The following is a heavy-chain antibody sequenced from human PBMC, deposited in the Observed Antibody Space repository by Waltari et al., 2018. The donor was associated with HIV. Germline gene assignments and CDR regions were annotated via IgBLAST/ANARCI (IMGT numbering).Heavy chain of an antibody. CDR1: GGSFSGYY. V-gene: IGHV4-34*01. Sequence: QVQLQQWGAGLLKPSATLSLTCAVYGGSFSGYYWSWIRPPPGKGLEWIGEINHSGSTNYNPSLKSRVTISVDTSKNQFSLKLSSVTAADTAVYYCARELYYGSGSGAFDIWGQGTMVTVSS. J-gene: IGHJ3*02. D-gene: IGHD3-10*01. CDR3: ARELYYGSGSGAFDI. CDR2: INHSGST.